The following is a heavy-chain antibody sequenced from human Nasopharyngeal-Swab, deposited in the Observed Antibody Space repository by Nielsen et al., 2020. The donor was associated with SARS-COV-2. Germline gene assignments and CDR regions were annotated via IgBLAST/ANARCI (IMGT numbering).Heavy chain of an antibody. CDR1: GITFSRYW. V-gene: IGHV3-7*01. D-gene: IGHD6-13*01. Sequence: GESLKISCAASGITFSRYWMSWVRQAPGKGLEWVANIKQDGSEKCYVDSVKGRFTISRDNAKNSLYLQMNSLRAEDTAVYYCARGPGSWYSLDYWGQGTLVTVSS. J-gene: IGHJ4*02. CDR3: ARGPGSWYSLDY. CDR2: IKQDGSEK.